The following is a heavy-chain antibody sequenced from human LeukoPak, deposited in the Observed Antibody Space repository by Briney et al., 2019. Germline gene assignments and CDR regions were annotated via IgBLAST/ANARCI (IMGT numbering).Heavy chain of an antibody. CDR2: IGSSGSYI. CDR3: ARGTGNTAMVSY. J-gene: IGHJ4*02. Sequence: GGSLRLSCAASGFTFSIYSMNWVRQAPGKGLEWVSSIGSSGSYIYYADSVKGRFTISRDNAKNSLYLQMSSLGAEDTAVYYCARGTGNTAMVSYWGQGILVTVSS. V-gene: IGHV3-21*01. CDR1: GFTFSIYS. D-gene: IGHD5-18*01.